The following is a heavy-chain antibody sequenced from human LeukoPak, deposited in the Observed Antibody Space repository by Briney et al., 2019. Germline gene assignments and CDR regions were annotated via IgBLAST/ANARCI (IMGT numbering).Heavy chain of an antibody. CDR1: GFTFSSYS. CDR2: IRYDGSNK. V-gene: IGHV3-30*02. CDR3: AKDSPPYDSSGRFDY. Sequence: GGSLRLSCAASGFTFSSYSMNWVRQAPGKGLEWVAFIRYDGSNKYYADSVKGRFTISRDNSKNTLYLQMNSLRAEDTAVYYCAKDSPPYDSSGRFDYWGQGTLVTVSS. D-gene: IGHD3-22*01. J-gene: IGHJ4*02.